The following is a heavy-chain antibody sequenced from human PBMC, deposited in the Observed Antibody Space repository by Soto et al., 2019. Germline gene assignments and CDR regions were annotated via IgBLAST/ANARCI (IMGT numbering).Heavy chain of an antibody. J-gene: IGHJ5*02. CDR3: PKGTAVAYQWFDP. D-gene: IGHD6-19*01. CDR2: ISHDGTDR. Sequence: QVELVESGGGVVQPGRSLRLSCEASGFTFSSYGMHWVRQAPGKGLEWVAAISHDGTDRYYANSVKGRFNISRDNSKNTLYLQMNSLRSEDTAIYYCPKGTAVAYQWFDPWGQGTLVTVSS. CDR1: GFTFSSYG. V-gene: IGHV3-30*18.